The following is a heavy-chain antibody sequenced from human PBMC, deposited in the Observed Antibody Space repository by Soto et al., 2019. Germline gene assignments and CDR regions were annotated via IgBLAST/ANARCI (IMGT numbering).Heavy chain of an antibody. CDR1: GFTFNLFT. Sequence: QVQLVESGGGVVQPGRSLRLSCAASGFTFNLFTFHWVRQAPGRGLEWVAVVSHVGDNKFYADSVKGRFTISRDNSKNTLYLQMNSLRVDDTSLYYCARGKMDVWGQGTTVTVSS. V-gene: IGHV3-30-3*01. CDR2: VSHVGDNK. CDR3: ARGKMDV. J-gene: IGHJ6*02.